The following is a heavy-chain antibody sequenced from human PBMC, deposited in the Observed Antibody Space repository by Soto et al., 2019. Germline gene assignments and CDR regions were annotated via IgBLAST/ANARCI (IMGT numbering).Heavy chain of an antibody. J-gene: IGHJ5*02. Sequence: QVQLVQSGAEVKKPGASVKVSCKASGYTFTSHDINWMRQTTGQGLEWMGWMNPNSGHTNYAQKFQGRVTMTRDTSISTAYMELTNLRSEDPAIYDCASDMSTTWGQGTLFTVSS. V-gene: IGHV1-8*01. D-gene: IGHD2-2*01. CDR1: GYTFTSHD. CDR2: MNPNSGHT. CDR3: ASDMSTT.